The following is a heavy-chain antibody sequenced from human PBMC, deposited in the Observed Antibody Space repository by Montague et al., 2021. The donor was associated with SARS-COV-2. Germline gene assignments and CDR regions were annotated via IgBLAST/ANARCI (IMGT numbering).Heavy chain of an antibody. J-gene: IGHJ6*02. D-gene: IGHD2-2*01. CDR2: VNQSGTT. CDR1: GGSFSNYY. V-gene: IGHV4-34*01. Sequence: SETLSLTCAISGGSFSNYYWSWIRQPPGKGLEWIGEVNQSGTTIYNPSVKSGVTISEDTSKNQFSLKLSSVTAADTAAYYCARFAYRLLFIASYYGMDVWGQGTTVTVSS. CDR3: ARFAYRLLFIASYYGMDV.